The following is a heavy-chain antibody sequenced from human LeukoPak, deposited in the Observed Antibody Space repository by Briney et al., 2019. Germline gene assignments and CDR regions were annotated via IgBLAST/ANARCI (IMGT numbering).Heavy chain of an antibody. J-gene: IGHJ4*02. Sequence: GASVKVSCKASGYTFTSYGISWVRQAPGQGLEWMGWISAYNGNTNYAQKLQGRVTMTTDTSTSTAYMELRSLRSDDTAVYYCARAVKYYYDSSGYDFDYWGQGTLVTVSS. CDR2: ISAYNGNT. CDR1: GYTFTSYG. D-gene: IGHD3-22*01. CDR3: ARAVKYYYDSSGYDFDY. V-gene: IGHV1-18*01.